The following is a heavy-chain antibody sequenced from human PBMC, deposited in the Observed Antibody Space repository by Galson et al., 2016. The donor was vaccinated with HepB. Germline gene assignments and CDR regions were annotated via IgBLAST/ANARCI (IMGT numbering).Heavy chain of an antibody. CDR3: ARFTELLGYFGMDG. Sequence: SETLSLTCSVSGGPIDSYYWTWIRQPPGKGLEWIGFNYNNDNTNYNPSLKSRVTISLDTSARQFSLISRSVTAADTAIYYCARFTELLGYFGMDGWGQGTTVIVSS. V-gene: IGHV4-59*01. CDR1: GGPIDSYY. CDR2: NYNNDNT. D-gene: IGHD1-26*01. J-gene: IGHJ6*02.